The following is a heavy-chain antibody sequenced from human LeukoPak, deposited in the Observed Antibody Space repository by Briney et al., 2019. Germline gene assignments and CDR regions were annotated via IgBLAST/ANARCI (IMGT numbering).Heavy chain of an antibody. Sequence: SETLSLTCTVSGGSISSYYWSWIRQPPGKGLEWIGYIYYSGSTNYNPSLKSRVTISVDTSKNQFSLKLSSVTAADTAVYYCARVAMYSTLYYYYYYMDVWGKGTTVTISS. J-gene: IGHJ6*03. CDR3: ARVAMYSTLYYYYYYMDV. CDR2: IYYSGST. CDR1: GGSISSYY. V-gene: IGHV4-59*01. D-gene: IGHD6-13*01.